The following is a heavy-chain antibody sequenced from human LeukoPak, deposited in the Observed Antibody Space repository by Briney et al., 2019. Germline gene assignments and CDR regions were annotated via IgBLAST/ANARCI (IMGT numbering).Heavy chain of an antibody. J-gene: IGHJ4*02. CDR3: AKDWTTVVTPKGYYFDS. V-gene: IGHV3-23*01. D-gene: IGHD4-23*01. CDR2: ISTTGGST. Sequence: PGGSLRLSCAASGFTFNNYALSWVRQAPGRGREWVSGISTTGGSTYYADSVKGRFAISRDNSNNTLYLQMNSLRGEDTAVYYCAKDWTTVVTPKGYYFDSWGQGTLVTVSS. CDR1: GFTFNNYA.